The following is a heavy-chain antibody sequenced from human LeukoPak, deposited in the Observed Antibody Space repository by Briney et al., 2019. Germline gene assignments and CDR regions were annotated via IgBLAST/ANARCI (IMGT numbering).Heavy chain of an antibody. D-gene: IGHD5-12*01. J-gene: IGHJ3*02. CDR3: ARDYDSIHAFDI. V-gene: IGHV3-30-3*01. CDR2: ISYDGSNK. Sequence: PGGSMRLSCAASAFTFSSYAMHWVRQAPGKGLEWVAVISYDGSNKYYADSVKGRFTISRDNSKNTLYLQVNSLRAEDTAVYYCARDYDSIHAFDIWGQGTMVTVSS. CDR1: AFTFSSYA.